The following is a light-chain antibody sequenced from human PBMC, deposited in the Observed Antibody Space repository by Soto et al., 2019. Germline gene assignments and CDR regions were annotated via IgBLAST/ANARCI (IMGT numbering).Light chain of an antibody. J-gene: IGLJ1*01. CDR1: NSDVGSYNL. Sequence: QSVLTQPASVSGAPRRSSSISFTGTNSDVGSYNLVSWFQQHPGKAPKLVIYEVTKRPSGVSDRFSGSKSGNTASLTISGLQAEDEADYYCFSYAGASVYVFGTGPKVTAL. CDR3: FSYAGASVYV. CDR2: EVT. V-gene: IGLV2-23*02.